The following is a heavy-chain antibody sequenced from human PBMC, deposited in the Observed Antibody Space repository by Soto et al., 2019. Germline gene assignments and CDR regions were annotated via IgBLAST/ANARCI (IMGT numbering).Heavy chain of an antibody. D-gene: IGHD2-2*01. CDR2: IYPGDSDT. Sequence: GESLNISCKGSGYSFTSYWIGWVRQMPGKGLEWMGIIYPGDSDTRYSPSFQGQVTISADKSISTAYLQWSSLKASDTAMYYCARHYCSSTSCYPVYYYYYGMDVWGQGTTVTVSS. J-gene: IGHJ6*02. V-gene: IGHV5-51*01. CDR1: GYSFTSYW. CDR3: ARHYCSSTSCYPVYYYYYGMDV.